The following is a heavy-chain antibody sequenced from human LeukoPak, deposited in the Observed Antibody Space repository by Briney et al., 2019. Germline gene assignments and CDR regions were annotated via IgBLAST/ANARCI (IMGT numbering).Heavy chain of an antibody. J-gene: IGHJ3*02. Sequence: GGSLRVSCAASGFTFSRFWMNWVRQAPGRGLDWVANIDQSGGRNNYVDSVKGRFSISRDNAQNSLFLEMSSLRADDTAVYFCARDVEGGTFDIWGQGTTVTVSS. CDR1: GFTFSRFW. CDR2: IDQSGGRN. D-gene: IGHD3-16*01. V-gene: IGHV3-7*05. CDR3: ARDVEGGTFDI.